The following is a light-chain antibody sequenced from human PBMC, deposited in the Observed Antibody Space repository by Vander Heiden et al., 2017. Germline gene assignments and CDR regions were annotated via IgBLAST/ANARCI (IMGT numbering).Light chain of an antibody. CDR1: QSISSY. V-gene: IGKV1-39*01. CDR2: AAS. CDR3: QQSYSTPIT. J-gene: IGKJ5*01. Sequence: DIQMTQSTSFLSASVGDRVTITCRASQSISSYLNWYQQKPGKAPKLLIYAASRLQSWVPSRFSGSGSGTDFTLTISSLQPEDFATYYCQQSYSTPITFGQGTRLEIK.